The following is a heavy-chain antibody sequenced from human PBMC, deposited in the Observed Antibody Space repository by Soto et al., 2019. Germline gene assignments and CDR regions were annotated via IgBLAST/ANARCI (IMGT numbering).Heavy chain of an antibody. CDR3: ARSQQLVRIPFDY. V-gene: IGHV3-23*01. J-gene: IGHJ4*02. Sequence: EVQLLESGGGLVQPGGSLRLSCAASGFTFSSYAMSWVRQAPGKGLEWVSAISGSGGSTYYADSVKGRFTISRDNSKNTLDLQMNSLRAEDTAVYYCARSQQLVRIPFDYWGQGTLVTVSS. D-gene: IGHD6-13*01. CDR2: ISGSGGST. CDR1: GFTFSSYA.